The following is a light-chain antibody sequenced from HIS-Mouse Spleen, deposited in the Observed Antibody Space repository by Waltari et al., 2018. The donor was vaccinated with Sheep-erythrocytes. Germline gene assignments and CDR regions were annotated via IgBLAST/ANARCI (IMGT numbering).Light chain of an antibody. Sequence: QSVLTQPPSASGTPGQRVTISCSGSSSNIGSNYVYWYQQLPGTAPKLLIYRNHQRPSGVPDRSAGSKSGTSAALAIRGLRSEDEADYYCAAWDDSLSGAVFGGGTQLTVL. CDR3: AAWDDSLSGAV. J-gene: IGLJ7*01. CDR1: SSNIGSNY. CDR2: RNH. V-gene: IGLV1-47*01.